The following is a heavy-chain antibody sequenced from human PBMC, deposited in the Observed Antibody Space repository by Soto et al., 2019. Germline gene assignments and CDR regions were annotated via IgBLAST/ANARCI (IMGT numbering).Heavy chain of an antibody. J-gene: IGHJ4*02. D-gene: IGHD3-22*01. CDR3: TTVSEYYYDSSGYRY. CDR2: IKSKTDGGTT. Sequence: GGSLRLSCAASGFNFSNAWMNWVRQAPGEGLEWVGRIKSKTDGGTTDYAAPVKGRFTISRNDSTNTLYLQMNSLKTEDTAVYYCTTVSEYYYDSSGYRYWGQGTLVTVS. V-gene: IGHV3-15*07. CDR1: GFNFSNAW.